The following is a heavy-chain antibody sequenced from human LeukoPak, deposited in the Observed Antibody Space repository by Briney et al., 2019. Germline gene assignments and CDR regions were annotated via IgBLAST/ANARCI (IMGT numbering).Heavy chain of an antibody. Sequence: SETLSLTCTVSGGSISSYYWSWIRQSPGKGLEWIGYIYYSGSTNYNPSLKSRVTISVDTSKNQFSLKLSSVTAADTAVYYCAREGYYDSSGYYTRPFDYWGQGTLVTVSS. D-gene: IGHD3-22*01. J-gene: IGHJ4*02. CDR3: AREGYYDSSGYYTRPFDY. CDR1: GGSISSYY. V-gene: IGHV4-59*01. CDR2: IYYSGST.